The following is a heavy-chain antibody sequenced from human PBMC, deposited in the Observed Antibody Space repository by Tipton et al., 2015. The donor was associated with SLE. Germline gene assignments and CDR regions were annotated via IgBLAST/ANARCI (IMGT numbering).Heavy chain of an antibody. CDR1: GGSISSSSYY. D-gene: IGHD6-13*01. J-gene: IGHJ4*02. CDR3: ARVGDEAAAALGY. CDR2: IYYSGST. V-gene: IGHV4-39*07. Sequence: TLSLTCTVSGGSISSSSYYWGWIRQPPGKGLGWIGSIYYSGSTYYNPSLKSRVTISVDTSKNQFSLKLSSVTAADTAVYYCARVGDEAAAALGYWGQGTLVTVSS.